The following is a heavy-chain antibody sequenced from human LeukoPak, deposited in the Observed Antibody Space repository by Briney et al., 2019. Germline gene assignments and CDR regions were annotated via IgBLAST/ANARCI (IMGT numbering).Heavy chain of an antibody. CDR2: IYSGGST. J-gene: IGHJ6*01. D-gene: IGHD6-13*01. CDR3: AREAGIAAAGKYYYGMDV. V-gene: IGHV3-53*01. CDR1: GFTVSSNY. Sequence: GGALRLSCAASGFTVSSNYMSWVRQAPGKGLEWVSVIYSGGSTYYADSVKGRFTISRDNSKNTLYLQMKSLRAEDTAVYYCAREAGIAAAGKYYYGMDVWGKGTTVTVSS.